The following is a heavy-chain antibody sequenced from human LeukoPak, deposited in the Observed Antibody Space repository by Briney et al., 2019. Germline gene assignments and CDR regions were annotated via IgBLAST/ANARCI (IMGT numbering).Heavy chain of an antibody. CDR3: AKDSYSYGQGDYFDY. CDR2: IRYDGSNK. V-gene: IGHV3-30*02. CDR1: GFTFSSYG. Sequence: GGSLRLSCAASGFTFSSYGMHWVRQAPGKGLEWVAFIRYDGSNKYYADSVKGRFTISRDNSKNTLYLQMNSLRAEDTALYYCAKDSYSYGQGDYFDYWGQGTLVTVSS. J-gene: IGHJ4*02. D-gene: IGHD5-18*01.